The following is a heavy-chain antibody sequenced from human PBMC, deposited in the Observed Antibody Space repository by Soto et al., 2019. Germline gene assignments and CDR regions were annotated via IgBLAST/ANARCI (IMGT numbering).Heavy chain of an antibody. CDR2: IYHSGST. CDR1: GGSISSGGYS. Sequence: QLQLQESGSGLVKPSLTLSLTCAVSGGSISSGGYSWSWIRQPPGKDLEWIGYIYHSGSTYYNPSLKSRVTISVDRSKNQFSLKLSSVTAADTAVYYCARVPGLWGRGTLVTVSS. CDR3: ARVPGL. V-gene: IGHV4-30-2*01. J-gene: IGHJ2*01.